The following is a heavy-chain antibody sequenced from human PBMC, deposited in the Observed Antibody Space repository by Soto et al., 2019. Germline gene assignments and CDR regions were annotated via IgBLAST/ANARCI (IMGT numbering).Heavy chain of an antibody. D-gene: IGHD3-10*01. CDR1: GGSISSYY. CDR3: ARGDGSRGMDV. V-gene: IGHV4-59*01. J-gene: IGHJ6*02. Sequence: QVQLQESGPGLVKPSETLSLTCTVSGGSISSYYWSWIRQPPGKGLEWIGYIYYSGSTNYNPSLKSRVTISVDTSKNQFSLKLSSVTAADTAVYYCARGDGSRGMDVWGQGTTVTVSS. CDR2: IYYSGST.